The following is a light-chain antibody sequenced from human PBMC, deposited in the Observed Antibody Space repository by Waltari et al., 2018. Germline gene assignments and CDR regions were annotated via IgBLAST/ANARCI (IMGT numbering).Light chain of an antibody. V-gene: IGKV3-20*01. Sequence: EMVLTQSPGTLSLSPGERATLSCRASDRVASNYLAWYQQKPGQAPRLLIHSASVRATGIPDRFSGSGSGTDFTLTIGRLEPEDFAVYYCQQYGTSITFGGGPRWKS. J-gene: IGKJ4*01. CDR2: SAS. CDR1: DRVASNY. CDR3: QQYGTSIT.